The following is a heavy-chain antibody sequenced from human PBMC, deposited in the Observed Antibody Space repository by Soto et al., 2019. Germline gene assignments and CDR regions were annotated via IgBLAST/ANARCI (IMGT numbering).Heavy chain of an antibody. CDR3: ARGLETQYSSGYFDY. Sequence: GGSLRLSCAASGFTCSSYGMHWVRQAPGKGLEWVAVIWYDGSNKYYADSVKGRFTISRDNSKNTLYLQMNSLRAEDTAVYYCARGLETQYSSGYFDYWGQGTLVTVSS. D-gene: IGHD6-19*01. CDR1: GFTCSSYG. V-gene: IGHV3-33*01. CDR2: IWYDGSNK. J-gene: IGHJ4*02.